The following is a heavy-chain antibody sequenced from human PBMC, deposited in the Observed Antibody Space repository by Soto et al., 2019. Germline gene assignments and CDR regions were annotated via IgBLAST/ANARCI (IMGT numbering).Heavy chain of an antibody. V-gene: IGHV3-30*18. J-gene: IGHJ6*02. CDR1: GFTFSSYG. D-gene: IGHD1-26*01. CDR2: KSYDVSNK. CDR3: AKDSRSYLRYYYYGMDV. Sequence: QVQLVETGGGVVQTGRSLRLSCAASGFTFSSYGMHWVRHAPGKGLEWGAVKSYDVSNKYYADSVKGRFTISRDNSKKVLYLQMNSLRAEDTAVYYCAKDSRSYLRYYYYGMDVLGQGTKVTVSS.